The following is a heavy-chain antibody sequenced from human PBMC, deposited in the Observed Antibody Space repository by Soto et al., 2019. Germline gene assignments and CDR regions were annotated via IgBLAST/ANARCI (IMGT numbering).Heavy chain of an antibody. CDR1: GSSISSNNW. J-gene: IGHJ4*02. CDR3: ARRWGRTFDY. CDR2: IYYSGTS. V-gene: IGHV4-28*01. Sequence: SETLSLTCAVSGSSISSNNWWGWIRQPPGKGLEWIGYIYYSGTSYYTPSLKSRVTMSVDTSKNQFSLKLSSVTAADTAVYYCARRWGRTFDYWGQGTLVTVSS. D-gene: IGHD7-27*01.